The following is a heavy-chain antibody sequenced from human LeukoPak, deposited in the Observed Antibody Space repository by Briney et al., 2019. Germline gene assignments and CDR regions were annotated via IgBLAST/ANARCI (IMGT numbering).Heavy chain of an antibody. D-gene: IGHD1/OR15-1a*01. CDR1: GFTFSSHA. CDR3: AKGWNNMDV. Sequence: GGSLRLSRAASGFTFSSHAMSWVRQAPEKGLEWGSIISSSGGTTYYADSVKGRFTISRDNSKNTLYLQMNSLRAEDTAVYYCAKGWNNMDVWGQGTTVTVSS. V-gene: IGHV3-23*01. CDR2: ISSSGGTT. J-gene: IGHJ6*02.